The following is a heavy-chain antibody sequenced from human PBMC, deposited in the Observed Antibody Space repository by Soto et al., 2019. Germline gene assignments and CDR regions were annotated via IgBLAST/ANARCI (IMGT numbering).Heavy chain of an antibody. Sequence: QVQLVESGGGVVQPGRSLRLSCAASGFTFSSYAMHWVRQAPGKGLDWVTFISYDGNNQYYADSVKGRFTISRDNSKNTLYVQMNSLRAEDTAVYYCARGGYNFGYGDGDYFDFWGQGTLVTVSS. CDR1: GFTFSSYA. V-gene: IGHV3-30-3*01. D-gene: IGHD5-18*01. J-gene: IGHJ4*02. CDR2: ISYDGNNQ. CDR3: ARGGYNFGYGDGDYFDF.